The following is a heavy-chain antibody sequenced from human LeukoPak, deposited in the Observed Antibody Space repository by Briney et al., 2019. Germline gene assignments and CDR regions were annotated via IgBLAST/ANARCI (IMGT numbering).Heavy chain of an antibody. D-gene: IGHD5-12*01. CDR3: ARGKYSGYYIDY. CDR2: ISYDGSNK. V-gene: IGHV3-30-3*01. J-gene: IGHJ4*02. CDR1: GFTFSSYA. Sequence: PGGSLRLSCSASGFTFSSYAMHWVRQAPGKGLEWVAVISYDGSNKYYADSVKGRFTISRDNAKNTVYLQMNSLRAEDTAVYYCARGKYSGYYIDYWGQGTLVTVSS.